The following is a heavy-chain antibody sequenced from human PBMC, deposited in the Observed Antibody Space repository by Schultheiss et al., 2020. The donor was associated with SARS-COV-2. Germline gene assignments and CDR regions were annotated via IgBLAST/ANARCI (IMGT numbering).Heavy chain of an antibody. V-gene: IGHV3-23*01. D-gene: IGHD3-3*01. Sequence: GGSLRLSCAASGFTFSSYAMSWVRQAPGKGLEWVSAISGSGGSTYYADSVKGRFTISRDNSKNTLYLQMNSLRAEDTAVYYCTSFHYDFWSGYDYYFDYWGQGTLVTVSS. CDR3: TSFHYDFWSGYDYYFDY. J-gene: IGHJ4*02. CDR1: GFTFSSYA. CDR2: ISGSGGST.